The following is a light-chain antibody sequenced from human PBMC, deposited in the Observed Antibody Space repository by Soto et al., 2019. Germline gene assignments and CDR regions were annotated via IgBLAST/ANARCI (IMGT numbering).Light chain of an antibody. V-gene: IGLV2-8*01. CDR3: SSYAGSNNVV. J-gene: IGLJ2*01. Sequence: QSVLTQPPSASGSPGQSVTISCTGTSSDVGGYNYVSWYQQHPGKAPKLMIYEVNKRPSGVPDRFSGSKSGNTASLTVSGLQAEDEADYYCSSYAGSNNVVFGGGIKLTVL. CDR2: EVN. CDR1: SSDVGGYNY.